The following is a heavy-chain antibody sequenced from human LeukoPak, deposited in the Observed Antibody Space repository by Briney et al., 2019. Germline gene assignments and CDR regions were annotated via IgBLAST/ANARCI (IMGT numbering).Heavy chain of an antibody. CDR2: ISDNSITI. J-gene: IGHJ4*02. Sequence: GGSLRLSCAASGFTFNDYYMTWIRQAPGKGLEWVSYISDNSITIYYADSVRGRFTISRDNAKKSLFLQMNNLRAEDTAVYYCARDTPTDKQNNMFRGIIDYCGQGILVTVSS. V-gene: IGHV3-11*04. CDR1: GFTFNDYY. CDR3: ARDTPTDKQNNMFRGIIDY. D-gene: IGHD3-10*01.